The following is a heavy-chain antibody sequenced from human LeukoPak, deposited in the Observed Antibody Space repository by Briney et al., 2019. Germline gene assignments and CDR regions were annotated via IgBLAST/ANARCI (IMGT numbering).Heavy chain of an antibody. CDR3: ARGLTNDYVWGSYRYLNAFDI. Sequence: SVKVSCKASGGTFSSYVISWVRQAPGQGLEWMGGIIPIFGTANYAQKFQGRVTITADESTSTAYMELSSLRSEDTAVYYCARGLTNDYVWGSYRYLNAFDIWGQGTMVTVSS. D-gene: IGHD3-16*02. CDR1: GGTFSSYV. J-gene: IGHJ3*02. V-gene: IGHV1-69*01. CDR2: IIPIFGTA.